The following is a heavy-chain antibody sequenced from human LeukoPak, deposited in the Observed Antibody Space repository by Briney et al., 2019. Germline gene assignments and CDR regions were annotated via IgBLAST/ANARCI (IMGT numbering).Heavy chain of an antibody. CDR1: GGSISSYY. CDR2: IYTSGST. V-gene: IGHV4-4*07. D-gene: IGHD2-2*01. J-gene: IGHJ6*03. Sequence: SETLSLTCTVSGGSISSYYWSWIRQPAGKGLEWIGRIYTSGSTNYNPSLKSRGTISVDKSKNQFSLKLITVTAADTAVYYCAGAYCSSTSCTPGVYYMDVWGKGNTVTVSS. CDR3: AGAYCSSTSCTPGVYYMDV.